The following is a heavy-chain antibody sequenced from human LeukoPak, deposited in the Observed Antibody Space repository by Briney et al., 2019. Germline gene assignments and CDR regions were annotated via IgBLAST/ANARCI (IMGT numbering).Heavy chain of an antibody. CDR1: GGSFSGYY. D-gene: IGHD3-16*02. Sequence: KPSETLSLTCAVYGGSFSGYYWSWIRQPPGKGLEWIGEINHSGSTNYNPSLKSRVTISVDTSKNQFSLKLSSVTAADTAVYYCARRVYDYVWGGYRPIDYWGQGTLVTVSS. V-gene: IGHV4-34*01. J-gene: IGHJ4*02. CDR3: ARRVYDYVWGGYRPIDY. CDR2: INHSGST.